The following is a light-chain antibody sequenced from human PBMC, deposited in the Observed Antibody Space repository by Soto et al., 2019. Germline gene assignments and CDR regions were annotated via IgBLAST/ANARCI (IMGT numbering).Light chain of an antibody. CDR3: CSYAGNDTYA. J-gene: IGLJ1*01. CDR2: GNR. Sequence: QAVVTQPPSVSGAPGQRVTISCTGNNSNLGAGYDVHWYQQLPGAAPKLVIFGNRNRPSGVSNRFSGSKSGNTASLTISGLQAEDEADYYCCSYAGNDTYAFGSGTKLTVL. CDR1: NSNLGAGYD. V-gene: IGLV1-40*01.